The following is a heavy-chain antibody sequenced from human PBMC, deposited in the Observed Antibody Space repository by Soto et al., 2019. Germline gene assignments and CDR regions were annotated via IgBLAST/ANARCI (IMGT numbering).Heavy chain of an antibody. CDR1: GCTFNDYG. J-gene: IGHJ6*02. CDR2: INWNGGST. CDR3: AREMVVAATDRYYYYYGMDV. V-gene: IGHV3-20*04. D-gene: IGHD2-15*01. Sequence: GGSLRVSCAASGCTFNDYGMSWVRQAPGKRLEWVSGINWNGGSTGYADSVKGRFTISRDNAKNSLYLQMNSLRAEDTALYYCAREMVVAATDRYYYYYGMDVWGQGTTVTVSS.